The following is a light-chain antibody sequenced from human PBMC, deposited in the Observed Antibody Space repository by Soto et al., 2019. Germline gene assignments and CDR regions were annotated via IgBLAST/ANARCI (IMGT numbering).Light chain of an antibody. V-gene: IGLV2-8*01. CDR3: SSYADSSSYV. CDR2: EVT. Sequence: QSVLTQPPSASGSPGQSVTISCTGTSSDVGGYNYVYWYQQHPGKAPKLMIYEVTKRPSGVPDRFSGSKSGNTASLTVSGLQAEDEADYYCSSYADSSSYVFGTGTKLTVL. CDR1: SSDVGGYNY. J-gene: IGLJ1*01.